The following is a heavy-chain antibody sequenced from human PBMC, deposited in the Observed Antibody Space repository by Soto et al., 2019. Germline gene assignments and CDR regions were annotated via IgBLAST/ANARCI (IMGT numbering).Heavy chain of an antibody. J-gene: IGHJ4*02. CDR1: GGCISSSSSSYY. CDR3: ARLWGPYYFDY. V-gene: IGHV4-39*01. CDR2: IYYGGNT. Sequence: PSETVSLTCTVSGGCISSSSSSYYWGWIRQPPGKGLEWIGSIYYGGNTYYNPSLKSRVTISVDTSKNQFSLKLSSVTAADTAVYYCARLWGPYYFDYWGQGTLVT. D-gene: IGHD7-27*01.